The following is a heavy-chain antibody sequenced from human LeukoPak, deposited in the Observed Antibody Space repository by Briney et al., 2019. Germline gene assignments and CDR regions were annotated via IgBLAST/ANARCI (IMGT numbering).Heavy chain of an antibody. CDR3: ARAGSHWHYVY. D-gene: IGHD3-10*01. Sequence: GGSLRLSCAASGFNFNNYWMSWVRQAPGKGLEWVANIKQDGSEKYYVGSVKGRFTISRDNAKNSLSLQMNNLRVEDTAVYYCARAGSHWHYVYWGQGTVVTVSS. J-gene: IGHJ4*02. CDR1: GFNFNNYW. CDR2: IKQDGSEK. V-gene: IGHV3-7*01.